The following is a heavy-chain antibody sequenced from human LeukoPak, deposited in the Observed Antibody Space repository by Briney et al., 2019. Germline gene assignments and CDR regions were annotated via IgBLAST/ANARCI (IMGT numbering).Heavy chain of an antibody. J-gene: IGHJ5*02. CDR2: IYYSGST. Sequence: SETLSLTCTVSGGSISSSSYYWGWIRQPPGKGLEWIGSIYYSGSTYYNPSLKSRITISVDTSKNQFSLKLSSVTAADTAIYYCVKDNGRWFDPWGQGTLVIVSS. CDR3: VKDNGRWFDP. CDR1: GGSISSSSYY. D-gene: IGHD1-26*01. V-gene: IGHV4-39*07.